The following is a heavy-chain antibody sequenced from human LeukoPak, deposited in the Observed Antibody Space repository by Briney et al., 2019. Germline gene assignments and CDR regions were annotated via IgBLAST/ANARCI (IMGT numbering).Heavy chain of an antibody. CDR1: GFTFSSYR. Sequence: GALRLSCGASGFTFSSYRMSWVRQAPGKGLEWVANIKQDGSEKYYVDSVKGRFTISRDNAKNSLYLQMNSLRAEDTAVYYCARDLLRWSHAYYYYGMDVWGQGTTVTVPS. J-gene: IGHJ6*02. V-gene: IGHV3-7*01. CDR3: ARDLLRWSHAYYYYGMDV. D-gene: IGHD4-23*01. CDR2: IKQDGSEK.